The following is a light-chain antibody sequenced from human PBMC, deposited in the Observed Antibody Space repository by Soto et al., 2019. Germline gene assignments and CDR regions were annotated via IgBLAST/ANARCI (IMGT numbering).Light chain of an antibody. J-gene: IGLJ7*01. CDR3: AAWDDSLSGWV. V-gene: IGLV1-47*02. Sequence: QSVLTQPPSASGTPGQRVTISCSGGSSNIGSSYVYWYQRLPGTAPKLLIYTNSQRPSGVPDRFSGSKSGTSASLSISGLRPEDEADDYCAAWDDSLSGWVFGGGTQLTVL. CDR2: TNS. CDR1: SSNIGSSY.